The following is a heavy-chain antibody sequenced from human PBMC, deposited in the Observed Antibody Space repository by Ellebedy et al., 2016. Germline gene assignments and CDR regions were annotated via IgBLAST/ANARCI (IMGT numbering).Heavy chain of an antibody. Sequence: GESLKISXAASGLTVDDFYMSWIRQAPGKGLEWISYISTTSNVIYYADSVKGRFTISRDNTRNLLFLQMNSLSAEDSATYYCTRGVIPAAICPPSGYWGQGTLVTVST. J-gene: IGHJ4*02. CDR1: GLTVDDFY. CDR2: ISTTSNVI. V-gene: IGHV3-11*01. CDR3: TRGVIPAAICPPSGY. D-gene: IGHD2-2*01.